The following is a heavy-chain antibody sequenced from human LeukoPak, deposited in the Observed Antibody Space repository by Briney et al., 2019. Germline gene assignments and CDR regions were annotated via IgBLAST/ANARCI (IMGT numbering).Heavy chain of an antibody. Sequence: ASVKVSCKASGYTFTSYAMHWVRQAPGQGLEWMGRINPNSGGTNYAQKFQGRVTMTRDTSISTAYMEPSRLRSDDTAVYYCARIVLRGYSTYYFDYWGQGTLVTVSS. J-gene: IGHJ4*02. CDR1: GYTFTSYA. D-gene: IGHD3-22*01. V-gene: IGHV1-2*06. CDR2: INPNSGGT. CDR3: ARIVLRGYSTYYFDY.